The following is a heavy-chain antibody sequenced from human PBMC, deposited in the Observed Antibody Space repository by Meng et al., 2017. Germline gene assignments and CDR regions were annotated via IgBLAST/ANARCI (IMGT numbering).Heavy chain of an antibody. Sequence: QVQLQQWGAGLLKPSETLSLTYAVYGGSFSGYYWSWIRQPPGKGLEWIGEINHSGSTNYNPSLKSRVTISVDTSKNQFSLKLSSVTAADTAVYYCACPAKLGYCSGGSCYSFENWGQGTLVTVSS. V-gene: IGHV4-34*01. J-gene: IGHJ4*02. CDR1: GGSFSGYY. CDR2: INHSGST. D-gene: IGHD2-15*01. CDR3: ACPAKLGYCSGGSCYSFEN.